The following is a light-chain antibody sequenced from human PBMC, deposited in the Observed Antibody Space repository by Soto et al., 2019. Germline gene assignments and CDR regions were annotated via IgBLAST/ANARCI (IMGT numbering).Light chain of an antibody. CDR2: AAS. CDR1: ESISSD. CDR3: QQHINWTPYT. Sequence: EVVLTQSPGTVSVSPGDTATLSCRASESISSDLAWYQQKPGQAPRLLIYAASTRATGIPVRFSGSGSGTEFTLTISSLQSEDFAVYFCQQHINWTPYTFGQGTKLEIK. J-gene: IGKJ2*01. V-gene: IGKV3-15*01.